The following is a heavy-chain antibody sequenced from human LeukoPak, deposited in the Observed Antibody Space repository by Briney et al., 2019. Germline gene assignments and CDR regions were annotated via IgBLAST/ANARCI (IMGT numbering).Heavy chain of an antibody. D-gene: IGHD5-18*01. CDR1: GGSISSYY. CDR2: IYYSGST. V-gene: IGHV4-59*01. Sequence: SETLSLTCTVSGGSISSYYWSWIRQPPGKGLEWIGYIYYSGSTNYNPSLKSRVTISVDASKNQFPLKLSSVTAADTAVYYCARDVWDSSGYSYGSLNWSDPWGQGTLVTVSS. CDR3: ARDVWDSSGYSYGSLNWSDP. J-gene: IGHJ5*02.